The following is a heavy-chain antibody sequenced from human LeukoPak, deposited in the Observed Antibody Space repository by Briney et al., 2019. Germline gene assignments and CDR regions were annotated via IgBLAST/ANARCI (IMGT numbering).Heavy chain of an antibody. V-gene: IGHV4-4*02. J-gene: IGHJ4*02. D-gene: IGHD1-26*01. CDR1: GGSLTNNW. Sequence: PSGTLSLTCVVSGGSLTNNWWSWVRQAPGKGLEWIGEIFHSGSTTYSPSLKSRVTMSMDTSKTQFSLKLTSVTAADSAMYNCGRNGYYSIDYWGQGTLVTVSS. CDR3: GRNGYYSIDY. CDR2: IFHSGST.